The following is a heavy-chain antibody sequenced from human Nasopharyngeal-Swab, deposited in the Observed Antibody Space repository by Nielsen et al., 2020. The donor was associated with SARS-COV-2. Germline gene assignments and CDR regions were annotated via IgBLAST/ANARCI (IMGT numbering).Heavy chain of an antibody. J-gene: IGHJ4*02. CDR3: AARYYYDSSGYPSDY. CDR2: INPSGGST. CDR1: GYTFTSYC. D-gene: IGHD3-22*01. Sequence: ASVKVSCKASGYTFTSYCMHWVRQAPGQGLEWMGIINPSGGSTSYAQKFQGRVTMTRDTSTSTVYMELSSLRSEDTAVYYCAARYYYDSSGYPSDYWGQGTLVTVSS. V-gene: IGHV1-46*01.